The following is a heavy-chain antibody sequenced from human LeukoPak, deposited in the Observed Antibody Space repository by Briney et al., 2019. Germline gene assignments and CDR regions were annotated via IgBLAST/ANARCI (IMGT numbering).Heavy chain of an antibody. J-gene: IGHJ4*02. V-gene: IGHV1-24*01. D-gene: IGHD3-22*01. CDR2: FDPEDGET. CDR1: GYTLTELS. CDR3: ATGGGYYYAYFDY. Sequence: GASVTVSCKVSGYTLTELSMHWVRQAPGKGSEWMGGFDPEDGETIYAQKFQGRVTITEDTSTDTAYMELSSLRSEDTAVYYCATGGGYYYAYFDYWGQGTLVTVSS.